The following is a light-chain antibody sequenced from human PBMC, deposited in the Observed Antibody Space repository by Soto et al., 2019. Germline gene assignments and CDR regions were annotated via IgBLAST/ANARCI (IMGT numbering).Light chain of an antibody. V-gene: IGKV3-20*01. CDR2: GAS. J-gene: IGKJ2*02. CDR1: QSVSSSY. CDR3: QQYGSSPPCT. Sequence: EIVVTQSPATLSVSPGERATLSCRASQSVSSSYLAWYQQKPGQAPRLLIYGASSRATGIPDRFSGSGSGTDFTLTISRLEPEDFAVYYCQQYGSSPPCTFGQGTKVDIK.